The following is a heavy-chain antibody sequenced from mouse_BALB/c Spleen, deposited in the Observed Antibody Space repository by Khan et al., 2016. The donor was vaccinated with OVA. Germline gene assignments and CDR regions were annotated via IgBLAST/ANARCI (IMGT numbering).Heavy chain of an antibody. CDR2: ISYSGST. D-gene: IGHD2-3*01. J-gene: IGHJ4*01. CDR3: ARDGSRYNYAMDY. V-gene: IGHV3-2*02. CDR1: GYSITSDYA. Sequence: EVQLQESGPGLVKPSQSLSLTCTVTGYSITSDYAWNWIRQFPGNTLEWMGYISYSGSTNYNPSLKSRISITRDPSKNQFILQLNSVTTEDTATYYCARDGSRYNYAMDYWGQGTSVTVSS.